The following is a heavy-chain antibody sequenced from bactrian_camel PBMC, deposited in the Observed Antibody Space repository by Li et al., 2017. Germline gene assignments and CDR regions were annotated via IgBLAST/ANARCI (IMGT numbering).Heavy chain of an antibody. CDR1: HLTSRDSC. CDR3: VTSDYSDYDIGVAACNYDFNY. Sequence: HVQLVESGGGSVQAGGSLRLSCAASHLTSRDSCVGWFRQAPGKEREGVAAITFGVDTTYAESVQGRFTISQDNAKNTVYLQMNSLRPEDTAMYYCVTSDYSDYDIGVAACNYDFNYWGQGTQVTVS. J-gene: IGHJ4*01. V-gene: IGHV3S53*01. CDR2: ITFGVDT. D-gene: IGHD4*01.